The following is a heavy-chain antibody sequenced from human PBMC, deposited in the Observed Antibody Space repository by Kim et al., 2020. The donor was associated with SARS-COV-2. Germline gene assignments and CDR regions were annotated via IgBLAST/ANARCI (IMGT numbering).Heavy chain of an antibody. Sequence: GGYLRLSCAASGFTFSNAWMSWVRQAPGKGLEWVGRIKSKTDGGTTDYAAPVKGRFTISRDDSKNTLYLQMNSLKTEDTAVYYCTTTLRTMVRGVIITETGAFDIWGQGTMVTVSS. J-gene: IGHJ3*02. V-gene: IGHV3-15*01. CDR2: IKSKTDGGTT. CDR1: GFTFSNAW. D-gene: IGHD3-10*01. CDR3: TTTLRTMVRGVIITETGAFDI.